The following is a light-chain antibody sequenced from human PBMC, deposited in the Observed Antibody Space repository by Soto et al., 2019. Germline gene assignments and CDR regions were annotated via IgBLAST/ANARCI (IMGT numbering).Light chain of an antibody. Sequence: EIVLTQSPATLSLSPGERATLSCRASQSVSSYLAWYQQKPGQAPRLLIYDASNMATGIPARFSGSGSGTDFTLTISSLKPEDFAVYSCQQRSNWPPTFGGETKVEIK. CDR1: QSVSSY. V-gene: IGKV3-11*01. CDR2: DAS. CDR3: QQRSNWPPT. J-gene: IGKJ4*01.